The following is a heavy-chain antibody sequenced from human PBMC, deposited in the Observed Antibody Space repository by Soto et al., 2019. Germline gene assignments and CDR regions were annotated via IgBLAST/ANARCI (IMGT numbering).Heavy chain of an antibody. D-gene: IGHD3-10*01. V-gene: IGHV1-46*03. Sequence: ASVKVSCKASRYTFTSYYMHWVRQAPGQGLEWMGIINPSGGSTSYAQKFQGRVTMTRDTSTSTVYMELSSLRSEDTAVYYCARASRGSGSYYDAFDIWGQGTMVTVSS. CDR1: RYTFTSYY. J-gene: IGHJ3*02. CDR3: ARASRGSGSYYDAFDI. CDR2: INPSGGST.